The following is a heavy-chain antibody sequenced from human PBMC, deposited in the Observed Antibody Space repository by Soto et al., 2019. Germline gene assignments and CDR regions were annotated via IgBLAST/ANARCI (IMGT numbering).Heavy chain of an antibody. CDR1: GFTFSSYG. Sequence: PGVSLRLSSAASGFTFSSYGMHWVRQAPGKGLEWVAVISYDGSNKYYGDSVKGRFTVARDNSKDTLYLQMNSLRTDDTAVYYCAKDMRYSYSSYLDYWGQGT. J-gene: IGHJ4*02. CDR3: AKDMRYSYSSYLDY. D-gene: IGHD1-26*01. CDR2: ISYDGSNK. V-gene: IGHV3-30*18.